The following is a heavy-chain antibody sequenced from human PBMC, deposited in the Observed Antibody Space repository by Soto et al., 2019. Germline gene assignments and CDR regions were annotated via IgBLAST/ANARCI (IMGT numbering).Heavy chain of an antibody. D-gene: IGHD5-18*01. CDR3: AREVDTAMGVFDY. J-gene: IGHJ4*02. CDR1: GGTFSSYA. V-gene: IGHV1-69*13. CDR2: VIPIFGTA. Sequence: ASVKVSCKASGGTFSSYAISWVRQAPGQGLEWMGGVIPIFGTANYAQKFQGRVTITADESTSTAYMELSSLRSEDTAVYYCAREVDTAMGVFDYWGQGTLVTVSS.